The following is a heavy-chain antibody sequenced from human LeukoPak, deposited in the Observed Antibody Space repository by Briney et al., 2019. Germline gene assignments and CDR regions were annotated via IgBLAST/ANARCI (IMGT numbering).Heavy chain of an antibody. V-gene: IGHV1-69*05. D-gene: IGHD3-22*01. CDR1: GGTFSSYA. J-gene: IGHJ4*02. Sequence: GASVKVSCKASGGTFSSYAISWVRQAPGHGLEWMGGIIPIFGTANYAQKFQGRVTITTDESTSTAYMELSSLRPEDTAVYYCASVYYYDSSGYYSWGYWGQGTLVTVSS. CDR3: ASVYYYDSSGYYSWGY. CDR2: IIPIFGTA.